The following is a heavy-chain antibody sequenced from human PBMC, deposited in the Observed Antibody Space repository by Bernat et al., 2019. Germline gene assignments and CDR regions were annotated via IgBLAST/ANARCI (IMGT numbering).Heavy chain of an antibody. CDR1: GFTFSSYG. CDR3: ARSPGVEVQSFDY. J-gene: IGHJ4*02. D-gene: IGHD2-15*01. CDR2: ISYDGSNK. V-gene: IGHV3-30*03. Sequence: VQLLESGGGLVQPGRSLRLSCAASGFTFSSYGMHWVRQAPGKGLEWVAVISYDGSNKYYADSVKGRFTISRDYSKNTLYLQMNSLRAEDAAVYYCARSPGVEVQSFDYWGQGTLVTVSS.